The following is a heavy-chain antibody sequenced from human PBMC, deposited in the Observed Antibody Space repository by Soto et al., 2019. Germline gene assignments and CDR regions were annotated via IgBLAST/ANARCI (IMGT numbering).Heavy chain of an antibody. CDR2: VSAYNGDT. Sequence: QVQLVQSGAEVKKPGASVKVSCKASGYTFTTCAITWVRQAPGQGLEWMGWVSAYNGDTNYAQKLQGRVTMTTDSSTSTAYMELRSLRSDDTAVYCCAREEYMGGPHIWGQGTMVTVSS. V-gene: IGHV1-18*01. CDR3: AREEYMGGPHI. J-gene: IGHJ3*02. D-gene: IGHD1-1*01. CDR1: GYTFTTCA.